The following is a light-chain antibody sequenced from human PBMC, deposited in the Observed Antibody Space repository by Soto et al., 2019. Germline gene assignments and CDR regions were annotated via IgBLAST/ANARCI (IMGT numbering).Light chain of an antibody. CDR2: AAS. Sequence: EIVLTQSPDTLAVSPREVETLSCRASQSVTSNLAWYQQKRGQAPRLLIYAASTRATGVPARFSGSGSGTEFTLTISSLQSEDFAVYYCQQYNNWPPITFGQGTRLEIK. CDR3: QQYNNWPPIT. J-gene: IGKJ5*01. V-gene: IGKV3D-15*01. CDR1: QSVTSN.